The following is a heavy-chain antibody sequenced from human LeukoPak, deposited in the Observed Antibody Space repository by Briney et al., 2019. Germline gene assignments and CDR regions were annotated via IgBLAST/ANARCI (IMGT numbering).Heavy chain of an antibody. J-gene: IGHJ4*02. CDR2: ISSSSRYI. CDR1: GFTFSDYT. V-gene: IGHV3-21*04. Sequence: KSGGSLRLSCAASGFTFSDYTMDWVRQAPGKGLEWVSSISSSSRYIYYADSVKGRFTISRDNSKNTVHLQMNSLRAEDTAVYYCAKDRDDYGDADYWGQGTLVAVSS. D-gene: IGHD4-17*01. CDR3: AKDRDDYGDADY.